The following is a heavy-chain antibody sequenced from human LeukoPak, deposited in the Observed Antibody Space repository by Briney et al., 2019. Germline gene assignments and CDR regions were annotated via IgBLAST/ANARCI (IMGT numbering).Heavy chain of an antibody. Sequence: ASVKDSCKQSLATPTIISTYSVPPAPGKGLEWMGSFGHKDGETLHAQKFQGRINMTEDTETDSAYMEMSSLISEDTAVYYCATGAIICAYWGQEALVTVSS. V-gene: IGHV1-24*01. D-gene: IGHD3-9*01. CDR1: LATPTIIS. CDR2: FGHKDGET. J-gene: IGHJ4*02. CDR3: ATGAIICAY.